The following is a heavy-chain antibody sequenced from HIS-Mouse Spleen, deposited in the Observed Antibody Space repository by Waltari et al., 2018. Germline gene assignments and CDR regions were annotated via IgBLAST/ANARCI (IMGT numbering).Heavy chain of an antibody. CDR3: AREIPYSSSWYDWYFDL. CDR2: LYYTGGT. CDR1: GGPISSSSYY. V-gene: IGHV4-39*07. J-gene: IGHJ2*01. D-gene: IGHD6-13*01. Sequence: QLQLQESGPGLVKPSETLSLTCTVSGGPISSSSYYWGRIRQPPGKGLEGIGSLYYTGGTYYNPSLKSRVTISVDTSKNQFSLKLSSVTAADTAVYYCAREIPYSSSWYDWYFDLWGRGTLVTVSS.